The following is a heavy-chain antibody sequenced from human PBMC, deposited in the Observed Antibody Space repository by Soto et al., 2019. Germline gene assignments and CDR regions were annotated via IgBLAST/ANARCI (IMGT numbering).Heavy chain of an antibody. V-gene: IGHV1-69*01. CDR1: GGTFSSYA. D-gene: IGHD6-19*01. CDR3: ARDPIAGAGTIYYYYGMDV. J-gene: IGHJ6*02. CDR2: FIPIFGTA. Sequence: QVQLVQSGAEVKKPGSSVKVSCKASGGTFSSYAISWVRQAPGQGLEWMGGFIPIFGTANYAQKFQGRVTITADESTSTAYMELSSLRSEDTAVYYCARDPIAGAGTIYYYYGMDVWGQGTTVTVSS.